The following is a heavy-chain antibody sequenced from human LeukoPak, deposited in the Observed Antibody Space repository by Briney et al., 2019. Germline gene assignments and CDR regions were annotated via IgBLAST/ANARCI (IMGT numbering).Heavy chain of an antibody. CDR2: IIPIFGTA. D-gene: IGHD3-22*01. J-gene: IGHJ1*01. CDR3: ARLEGQGYYYDSSGSHRQHFQH. CDR1: GGTFSSYA. V-gene: IGHV1-69*05. Sequence: ASVKVSCKASGGTFSSYAISWVRQAPGQGLEWMGRIIPIFGTANSAQKFQGRVTITTDESTSTAYMELSSLRSEDTAVYYCARLEGQGYYYDSSGSHRQHFQHWGQGTLVTVSS.